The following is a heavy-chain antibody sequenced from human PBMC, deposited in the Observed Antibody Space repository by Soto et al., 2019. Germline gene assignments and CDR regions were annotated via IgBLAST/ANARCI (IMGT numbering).Heavy chain of an antibody. D-gene: IGHD3-22*01. CDR2: IIPIFGTA. V-gene: IGHV1-69*13. CDR1: VGTFSSYA. CDR3: ARMRHITMIVVSYYYYGMDV. Sequence: GASVKVSCKASVGTFSSYAISWGRQAPGQGLEWMGGIIPIFGTANYAQKFQGRVTITADESTSTAYMELSSLRSEDTAVYYCARMRHITMIVVSYYYYGMDVWGQGTTVTVSS. J-gene: IGHJ6*02.